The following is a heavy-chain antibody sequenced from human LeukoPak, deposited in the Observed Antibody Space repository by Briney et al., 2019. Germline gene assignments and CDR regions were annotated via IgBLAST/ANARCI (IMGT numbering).Heavy chain of an antibody. J-gene: IGHJ5*02. D-gene: IGHD2-15*01. Sequence: QPGRSLRLSCAASGFTFSSYGMHWVRQAPGKGLEWVAVISYDGSNKYYADSVEGRFTISRDNSKNTLYLQVNSLRAEDTAVYYCAKTPYPYCSGGSCAWFDPWGQGTLVTVSS. CDR1: GFTFSSYG. CDR3: AKTPYPYCSGGSCAWFDP. V-gene: IGHV3-30*18. CDR2: ISYDGSNK.